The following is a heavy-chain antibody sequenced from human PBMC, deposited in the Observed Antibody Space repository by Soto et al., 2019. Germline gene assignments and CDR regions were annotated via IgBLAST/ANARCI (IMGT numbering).Heavy chain of an antibody. V-gene: IGHV3-21*01. CDR2: ISSRSIYI. CDR1: GFTFNTYT. J-gene: IGHJ6*02. Sequence: ESGGGLVKPGGSLRLSCAASGFTFNTYTMNWVRQAPGKGLEWVSSISSRSIYIYYADSVTGRFTISRDDARNSLYLQTNSLRAEDTAVYYCAREEVSRPNTYHGLDVWGQGTTVTISS. CDR3: AREEVSRPNTYHGLDV.